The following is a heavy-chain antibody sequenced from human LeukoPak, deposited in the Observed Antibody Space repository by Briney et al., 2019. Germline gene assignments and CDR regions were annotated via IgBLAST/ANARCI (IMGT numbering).Heavy chain of an antibody. CDR2: ISGSGGST. Sequence: SGGYLRLSCAASGFTFSSYAMSWVRQAPGKGLEWVSAISGSGGSTYYADSVKGRFTISRDNSKNTLYLQMNSLRAEDPAVYYCAKGPEVVVPASDFDYWGQGTLVTVSS. J-gene: IGHJ4*02. V-gene: IGHV3-23*01. CDR3: AKGPEVVVPASDFDY. CDR1: GFTFSSYA. D-gene: IGHD2-2*01.